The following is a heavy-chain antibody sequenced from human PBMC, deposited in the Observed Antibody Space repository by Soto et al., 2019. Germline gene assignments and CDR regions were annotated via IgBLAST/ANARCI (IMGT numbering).Heavy chain of an antibody. CDR1: GFSFRTYW. V-gene: IGHV3-7*01. CDR3: ARDSGTSDY. Sequence: PGGSLGLACAASGFSFRTYWVSGVRQAPGKGLEWVANIKQDGSERYYVDSVKGRFTISRDNAKNSVYLQMNSLRAEDTAVYYCARDSGTSDYWGQGTLVTVS. J-gene: IGHJ4*02. CDR2: IKQDGSER. D-gene: IGHD1-1*01.